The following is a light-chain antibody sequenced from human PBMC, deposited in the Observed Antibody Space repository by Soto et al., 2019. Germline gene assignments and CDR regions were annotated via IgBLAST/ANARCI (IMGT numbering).Light chain of an antibody. Sequence: EIVMTQSPATLSVSPGERATLSCRASQSVSNNLAWYQQKPGQTPRLLIYGASTRATGVPARFSGSGSGTEFTLTISSLQSEDFAVYYCQQYDNWPPGTFGQGAKVEI. J-gene: IGKJ1*01. CDR1: QSVSNN. V-gene: IGKV3-15*01. CDR3: QQYDNWPPGT. CDR2: GAS.